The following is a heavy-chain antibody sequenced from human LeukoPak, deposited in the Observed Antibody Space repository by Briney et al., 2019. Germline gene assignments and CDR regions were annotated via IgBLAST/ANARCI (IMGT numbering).Heavy chain of an antibody. Sequence: GGSLRLSCAASGFTFSSYAMSWVRQAPGKGLEWVSAISGSGGSTYYADSVKGRFTISRDNSKNTLYLQMNSLRAEDTAVYYCAKVAHDYGDYAFYYYYYGMDVWGQGTTVTVSS. V-gene: IGHV3-23*01. CDR2: ISGSGGST. CDR3: AKVAHDYGDYAFYYYYYGMDV. CDR1: GFTFSSYA. D-gene: IGHD4-17*01. J-gene: IGHJ6*02.